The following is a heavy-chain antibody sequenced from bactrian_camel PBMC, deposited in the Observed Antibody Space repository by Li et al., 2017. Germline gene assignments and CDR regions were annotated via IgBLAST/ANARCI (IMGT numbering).Heavy chain of an antibody. CDR2: ISRDGATT. D-gene: IGHD2*01. Sequence: VQLVESGGGLVQPGGSLRLSCAASGFTISGNLMSWVRQAPGKGLEWVSTISRDGATTLYAVPVKGRFTISRDNARNTVYLQMNSLKPEDTAVYYCVRDTLLRSCSVTYCHNEFGYWGQGTQVAVS. CDR1: GFTISGNL. CDR3: VRDTLLRSCSVTYCHNEFGY. J-gene: IGHJ6*01. V-gene: IGHV3S40*01.